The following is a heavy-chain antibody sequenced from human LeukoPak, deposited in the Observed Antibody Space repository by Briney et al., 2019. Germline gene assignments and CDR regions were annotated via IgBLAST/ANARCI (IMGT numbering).Heavy chain of an antibody. Sequence: SETLSLTCAVYGGSFSGYYWSWIRQPAGKGLEWIGEINHSGSTNYNPSLKSRVTISVDTSKNQFSLKLSSVTAADTAVYYCARTSPSMTSYYFDYWGQGTLVTVSS. CDR3: ARTSPSMTSYYFDY. CDR2: INHSGST. J-gene: IGHJ4*02. CDR1: GGSFSGYY. V-gene: IGHV4-34*01. D-gene: IGHD2/OR15-2a*01.